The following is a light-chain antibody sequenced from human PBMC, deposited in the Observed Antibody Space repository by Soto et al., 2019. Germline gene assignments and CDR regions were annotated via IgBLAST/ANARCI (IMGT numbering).Light chain of an antibody. CDR2: RTN. V-gene: IGLV1-47*01. CDR1: RSNIPTNY. Sequence: QSVLTQPPSASGTPGQTVTISCSGGRSNIPTNYVYWYRQLPGSAPKVLIYRTNQRPSGVPDRFSGSKSGTSASLAISGLRSEDEADYYCAAWDESLSGPVFGGGNKPTVL. J-gene: IGLJ3*02. CDR3: AAWDESLSGPV.